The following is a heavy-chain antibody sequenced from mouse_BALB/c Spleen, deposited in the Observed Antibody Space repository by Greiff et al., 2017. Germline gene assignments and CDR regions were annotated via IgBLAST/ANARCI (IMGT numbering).Heavy chain of an antibody. J-gene: IGHJ1*01. CDR1: GYSITSGYY. CDR3: ARGRTDWYFDV. CDR2: ISYDGSN. V-gene: IGHV3-6*02. Sequence: EVKLVESGPGLVKPSQSLSLTCSVTGYSITSGYYWNWIRQFPGNKLEWMGYISYDGSNNYNPSLKNRISITRDTSKNQFFLKLNSVTTEDTATYYCARGRTDWYFDVWGAGTTVTVSS.